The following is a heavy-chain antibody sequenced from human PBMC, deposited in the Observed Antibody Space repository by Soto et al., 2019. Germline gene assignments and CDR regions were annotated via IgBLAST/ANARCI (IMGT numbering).Heavy chain of an antibody. CDR1: GGTFSSYA. CDR3: ARSRDIVATVDY. D-gene: IGHD5-12*01. J-gene: IGHJ4*02. V-gene: IGHV1-69*13. Sequence: SVKVSCKASGGTFSSYAISWVRQAPGQGLEWMGGIIPIFGTANYAQKFQGRVTITADESTSTAYMELSSLRSEDTAVYYCARSRDIVATVDYWGQGTLVTVSS. CDR2: IIPIFGTA.